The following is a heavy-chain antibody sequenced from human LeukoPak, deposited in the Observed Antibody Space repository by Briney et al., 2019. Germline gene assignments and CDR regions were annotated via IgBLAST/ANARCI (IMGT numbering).Heavy chain of an antibody. CDR2: IYYSGST. CDR3: ARARTRFDP. J-gene: IGHJ5*02. V-gene: IGHV4-39*01. Sequence: PSETLSLTCTVSGGSISSSSYYWGWIHQPPGKGLEWIGSIYYSGSTYYNPSLKSRVTISVDTSKNQFSLKLSSVTAADTAVYYCARARTRFDPWGQGTLVTVSS. D-gene: IGHD1-14*01. CDR1: GGSISSSSYY.